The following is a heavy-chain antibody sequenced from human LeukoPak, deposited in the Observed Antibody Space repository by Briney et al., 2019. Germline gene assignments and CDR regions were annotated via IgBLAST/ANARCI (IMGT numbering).Heavy chain of an antibody. V-gene: IGHV3-30-3*01. D-gene: IGHD1-26*01. Sequence: PGRSLRLSCAASGFTFSSYAMHWVRQAPGKGLEWVAVISYDGSNKYYADSVKGRFTISRDNAKNSLYLQMNSLRAEDTAVYYCARVVGATTSRVDYWGQGTLVTVSS. CDR3: ARVVGATTSRVDY. CDR1: GFTFSSYA. J-gene: IGHJ4*02. CDR2: ISYDGSNK.